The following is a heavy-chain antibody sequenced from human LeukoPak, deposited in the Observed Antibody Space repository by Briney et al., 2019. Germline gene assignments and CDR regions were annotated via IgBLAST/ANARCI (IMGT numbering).Heavy chain of an antibody. CDR1: GYTFAGYY. Sequence: ASLKVSCKASGYTFAGYYMHWVRQAPGQGLEWMGWINPKIGGTNYAQKFQGRVTMTRDTSISTAYMELSRLRSDDTAVYYCAREIGSGSFLDNWGQGTLVTVSS. CDR2: INPKIGGT. D-gene: IGHD3-10*01. V-gene: IGHV1-2*02. CDR3: AREIGSGSFLDN. J-gene: IGHJ4*02.